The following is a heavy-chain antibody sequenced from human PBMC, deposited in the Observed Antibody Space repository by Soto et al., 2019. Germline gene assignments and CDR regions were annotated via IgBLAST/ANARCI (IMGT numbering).Heavy chain of an antibody. CDR1: GGTFSSYA. Sequence: ASVKVSCKDSGGTFSSYAISWVRQAPGQGLEWMGGIIPIFGTANYAQKFQGRVTITADESTSTAYMELSSLRSEDTAVYYCASRGFLEWLLVVWGQGTLVTVSS. J-gene: IGHJ4*02. CDR3: ASRGFLEWLLVV. CDR2: IIPIFGTA. D-gene: IGHD3-3*01. V-gene: IGHV1-69*13.